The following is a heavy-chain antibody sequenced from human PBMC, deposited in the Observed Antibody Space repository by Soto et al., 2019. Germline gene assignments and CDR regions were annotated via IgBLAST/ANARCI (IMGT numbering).Heavy chain of an antibody. Sequence: SETLSLTCTVSGGSISSYYWSWIRQPPGKGLEWIGYIYYSGSTNYNPSLKSRVTISVDTSKNQFSLKLSSVTAADTAVYYCARRIAAAGTSYFDYWGQGTLVTVSS. CDR3: ARRIAAAGTSYFDY. CDR1: GGSISSYY. J-gene: IGHJ4*02. CDR2: IYYSGST. D-gene: IGHD6-13*01. V-gene: IGHV4-59*08.